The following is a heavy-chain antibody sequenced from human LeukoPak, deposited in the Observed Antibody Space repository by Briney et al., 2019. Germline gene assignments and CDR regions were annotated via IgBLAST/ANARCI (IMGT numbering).Heavy chain of an antibody. D-gene: IGHD5-24*01. J-gene: IGHJ4*02. CDR2: IIPVLGRG. CDR1: GDTFSTSG. CDR3: ARDSIDGPAVY. Sequence: GASVKVSCKTSGDTFSTSGVDWVRQAPGQGLEWVGGIIPVLGRGNYAQKFQGRVTIMADESTTTHYMEMSSLTSEDTAVYFCARDSIDGPAVYWGQGTLVTASS. V-gene: IGHV1-69*13.